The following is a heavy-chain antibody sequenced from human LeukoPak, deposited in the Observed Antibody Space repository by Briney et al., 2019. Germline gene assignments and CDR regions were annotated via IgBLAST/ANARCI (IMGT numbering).Heavy chain of an antibody. Sequence: GGSLRLSCAASGFTFSSYWMYWVRQAPGKGLVWVSRINSDGSSTSHADSVKGRFTISRDNAKNTLYLQMNSLRAEDTAVYYCAREGGYSHAFDYWRQGTLVTVSS. V-gene: IGHV3-74*01. J-gene: IGHJ4*02. CDR2: INSDGSST. CDR3: AREGGYSHAFDY. CDR1: GFTFSSYW. D-gene: IGHD3-22*01.